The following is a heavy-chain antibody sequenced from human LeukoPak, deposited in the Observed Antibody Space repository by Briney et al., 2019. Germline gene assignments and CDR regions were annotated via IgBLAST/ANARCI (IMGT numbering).Heavy chain of an antibody. J-gene: IGHJ4*02. CDR1: GFTFSGSA. D-gene: IGHD3-16*02. CDR3: THTYYDYVWGSYRQD. CDR2: IRSKANSYAT. Sequence: GGSLRLPCAASGFTFSGSAMHWVRQASGKGLEWGGRIRSKANSYATAYAASVKGRFTISRDDSKNTAYLQMNSLKTEDTAVYYCTHTYYDYVWGSYRQDWGQGTLVTVSS. V-gene: IGHV3-73*01.